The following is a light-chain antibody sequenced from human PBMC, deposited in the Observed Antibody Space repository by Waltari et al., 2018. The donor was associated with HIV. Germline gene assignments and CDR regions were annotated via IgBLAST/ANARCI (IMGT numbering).Light chain of an antibody. Sequence: QSVLTQPPSASGTPGQRVTISCSGSSPNIGSNTVNLYRQLPGAAPKLLIHSNNQRPSGVPDRFSGSKSGTSASLAISGLQSEDEADYDCATWDDSLNVPWVFGGGTELTVL. CDR1: SPNIGSNT. CDR3: ATWDDSLNVPWV. CDR2: SNN. V-gene: IGLV1-44*01. J-gene: IGLJ3*02.